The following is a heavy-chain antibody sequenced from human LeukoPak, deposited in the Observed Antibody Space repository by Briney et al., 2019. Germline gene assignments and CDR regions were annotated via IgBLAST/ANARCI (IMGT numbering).Heavy chain of an antibody. Sequence: PGGSLRLSCSVSGFTFSAYTMHWVRQAPGRGLQYVSSISSNGGKTYYADSVKGRFTISRDNSKNTLYLQMNSLRAEDTAVYYCAKGRDYYGSGSPYFDYWGQGTLVTVSS. D-gene: IGHD3-10*01. CDR1: GFTFSAYT. J-gene: IGHJ4*02. CDR2: ISSNGGKT. CDR3: AKGRDYYGSGSPYFDY. V-gene: IGHV3-64*04.